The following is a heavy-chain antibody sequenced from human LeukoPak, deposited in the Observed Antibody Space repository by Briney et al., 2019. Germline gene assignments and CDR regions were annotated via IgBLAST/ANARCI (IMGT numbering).Heavy chain of an antibody. CDR1: GGTFSSYS. CDR2: IIPIFGTA. D-gene: IGHD5-12*01. Sequence: SVKVSCKASGGTFSSYSINWMRQAPGHGLEWMGGIIPIFGTAKYAQKFQGRVTITTDESTSTAYMEVSSLRSEDTAVYYCARSLDSGYDWIADAFDIWGQGTMVTVSS. J-gene: IGHJ3*02. CDR3: ARSLDSGYDWIADAFDI. V-gene: IGHV1-69*05.